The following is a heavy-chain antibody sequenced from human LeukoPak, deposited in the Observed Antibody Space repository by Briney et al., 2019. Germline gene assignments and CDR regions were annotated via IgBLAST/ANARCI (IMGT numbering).Heavy chain of an antibody. CDR3: ARHVEPGILTGGWFDP. CDR1: GGSISSYY. D-gene: IGHD3-9*01. CDR2: IYTSGST. V-gene: IGHV4-4*09. Sequence: PSETLSLTCTVSGGSISSYYWSWIRQPPGKGLEWIGYIYTSGSTNYNPSLKSRVTISVDTSKNQFSLKLNSVTAADTAVYYCARHVEPGILTGGWFDPWGQGTLSPSPQ. J-gene: IGHJ5*02.